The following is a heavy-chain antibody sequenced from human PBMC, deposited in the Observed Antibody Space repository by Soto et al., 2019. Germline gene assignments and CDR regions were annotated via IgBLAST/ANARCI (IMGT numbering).Heavy chain of an antibody. CDR2: ISAYNGNT. J-gene: IGHJ5*02. CDR3: ARDSIVVSTTFDP. CDR1: AWTFTTFT. D-gene: IGHD2-21*01. Sequence: APVKVPSQASAWTFTTFTISGVGPAPGQGLEWMGWISAYNGNTNYAQKLQGRVTMTTDTSTSTAYMELRSLRSDDTAVYYCARDSIVVSTTFDPWGQGTLVTVSS. V-gene: IGHV1-18*01.